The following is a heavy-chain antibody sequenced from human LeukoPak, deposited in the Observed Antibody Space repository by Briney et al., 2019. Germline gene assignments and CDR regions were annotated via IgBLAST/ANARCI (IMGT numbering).Heavy chain of an antibody. D-gene: IGHD3-9*01. V-gene: IGHV3-23*01. Sequence: PGGSLRLSCAASGFTFSRYSMNWVRQAPGKGLEWVSAIGGSGDSTYYADSVKGRFTISRDNSKNTLYLQMNSLTAEDTAVYYCAKEADDWYPRPFDYWGQGTLVTVSS. CDR3: AKEADDWYPRPFDY. CDR1: GFTFSRYS. J-gene: IGHJ4*02. CDR2: IGGSGDST.